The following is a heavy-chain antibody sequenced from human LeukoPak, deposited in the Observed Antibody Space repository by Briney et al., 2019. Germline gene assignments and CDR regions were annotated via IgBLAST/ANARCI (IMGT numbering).Heavy chain of an antibody. CDR3: ARAYCSGGSCYYFDY. J-gene: IGHJ4*02. D-gene: IGHD2-15*01. V-gene: IGHV4-59*01. CDR1: GGSISSYY. CDR2: IYYSGST. Sequence: SETLSLTFTVSGGSISSYYWSWIRQPPGKGLEWIGYIYYSGSTNYNPSLKSRVTISVDTSKNQFSLKLSSVTAADTAVYYCARAYCSGGSCYYFDYWGQGTLVTVSS.